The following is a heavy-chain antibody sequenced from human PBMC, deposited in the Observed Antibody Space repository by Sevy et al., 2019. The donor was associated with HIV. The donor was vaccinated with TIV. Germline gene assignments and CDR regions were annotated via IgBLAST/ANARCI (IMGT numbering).Heavy chain of an antibody. Sequence: GGSLRLSCAASGFTFSTYAMSWVRQAPGKGLEWVSGISDTYGSTYYSDSVKGRFTISRDNSKNTLYLQMNSLRAEDTALYYCAKDLYYDTSLFDYWGQGIRVTVSS. V-gene: IGHV3-23*01. CDR2: ISDTYGST. CDR3: AKDLYYDTSLFDY. CDR1: GFTFSTYA. D-gene: IGHD3-22*01. J-gene: IGHJ4*02.